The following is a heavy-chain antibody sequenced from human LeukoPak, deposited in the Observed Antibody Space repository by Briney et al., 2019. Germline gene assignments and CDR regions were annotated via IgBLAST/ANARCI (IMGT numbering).Heavy chain of an antibody. J-gene: IGHJ4*02. D-gene: IGHD3-9*01. CDR1: GFSFSNYG. CDR2: ISDSGSST. V-gene: IGHV3-23*01. Sequence: GGSLRLSCAASGFSFSNYGMSWVRQAPGKGLEWFSAISDSGSSTFYADSVKGRFTISRDNSKNTLYLQMNGLRAEDTAVYYCARILTRYYDCWGQGTLVTVSS. CDR3: ARILTRYYDC.